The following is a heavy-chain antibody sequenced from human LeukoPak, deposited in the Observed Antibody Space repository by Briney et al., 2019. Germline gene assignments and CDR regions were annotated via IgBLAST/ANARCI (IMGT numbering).Heavy chain of an antibody. CDR1: GFTFTSSA. J-gene: IGHJ3*02. Sequence: ASVKVSCKASGFTFTSSAMQWVRQARGQRLEWIGWIVVGSGNTNYAQKFQERVTITRDMSTSTAYMELSSLRSEDTAVYYCAALYTWRGLGAFDIWGQGTMVTVSS. CDR2: IVVGSGNT. V-gene: IGHV1-58*02. CDR3: AALYTWRGLGAFDI. D-gene: IGHD3-3*01.